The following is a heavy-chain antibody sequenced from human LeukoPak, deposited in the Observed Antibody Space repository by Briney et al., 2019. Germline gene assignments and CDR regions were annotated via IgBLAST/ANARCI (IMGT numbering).Heavy chain of an antibody. CDR3: APSQSGYSYGVP. D-gene: IGHD5-18*01. J-gene: IGHJ5*02. CDR1: GFTFSSYG. V-gene: IGHV3-15*01. CDR2: IKSKTDGGTT. Sequence: GGTLRLSCAASGFTFSSYGMSWVRQAPGKGLEWVGRIKSKTDGGTTDYAAPVKGRFTISRDDSKNTLYLQMNSLRAEDTAVYYCAPSQSGYSYGVPWGQGTLVTVSS.